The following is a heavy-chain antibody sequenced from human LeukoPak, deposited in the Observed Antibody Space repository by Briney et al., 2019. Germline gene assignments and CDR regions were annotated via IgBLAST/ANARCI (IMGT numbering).Heavy chain of an antibody. CDR3: ARAPRVYSGYVGAQSDY. CDR1: GFSFSSYS. V-gene: IGHV3-48*02. D-gene: IGHD5-12*01. CDR2: IISSSSSI. Sequence: GGSLRLSCAASGFSFSSYSMNWVRQAPGKWLEWVSFIISSSSSIYYADSVKGRFTISRDNAKNSLYLQMNSLRDEDTAVYYCARAPRVYSGYVGAQSDYWGQGNPVTVSS. J-gene: IGHJ4*02.